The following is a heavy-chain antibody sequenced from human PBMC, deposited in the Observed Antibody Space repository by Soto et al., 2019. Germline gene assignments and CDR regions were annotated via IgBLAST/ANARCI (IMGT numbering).Heavy chain of an antibody. V-gene: IGHV1-69*01. J-gene: IGHJ4*02. Sequence: QVQLVQSGAEVKKPGSSVKVSCKASGGTFSSYAISWVRQAPGQGLEWMGGIIPIFGTANYAQKFQGRVTITADEYTSTAYMELSSLRSEDTAVYYCARERVLYSSSPNPGDYWGQGPLVTVSS. D-gene: IGHD6-6*01. CDR3: ARERVLYSSSPNPGDY. CDR2: IIPIFGTA. CDR1: GGTFSSYA.